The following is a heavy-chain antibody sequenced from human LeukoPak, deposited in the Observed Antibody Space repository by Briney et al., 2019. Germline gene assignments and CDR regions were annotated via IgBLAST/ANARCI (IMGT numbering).Heavy chain of an antibody. D-gene: IGHD2-21*01. CDR2: ISGSGGST. V-gene: IGHV3-23*01. CDR3: AKVVIVVIASTYFDY. CDR1: GFTFSTYA. Sequence: GGSLRLSCAASGFTFSTYAMSWVRQAPGKGLEWVSAISGSGGSTYYADSVKGRFTISRDNSKNTLYLQMNSLTAEDTAVYYCAKVVIVVIASTYFDYWGQGTLVTVSS. J-gene: IGHJ4*02.